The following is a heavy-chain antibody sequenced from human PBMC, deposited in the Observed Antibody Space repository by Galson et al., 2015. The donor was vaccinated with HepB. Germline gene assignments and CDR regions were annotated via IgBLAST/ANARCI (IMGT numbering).Heavy chain of an antibody. Sequence: SLRLSCAASGFTFSSYSMHWVRQAPGKGLEWVSAISSSSSYIYYADSVKVRFTISRDNAKNSLYLQMNSLRAEDTAVYYCARGRLVVAATPGDYGGQGTLVTVSS. CDR3: ARGRLVVAATPGDY. D-gene: IGHD2-15*01. CDR2: ISSSSSYI. CDR1: GFTFSSYS. J-gene: IGHJ4*02. V-gene: IGHV3-21*01.